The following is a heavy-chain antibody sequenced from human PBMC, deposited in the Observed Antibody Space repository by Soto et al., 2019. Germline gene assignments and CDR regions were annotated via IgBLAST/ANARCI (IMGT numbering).Heavy chain of an antibody. J-gene: IGHJ5*02. Sequence: GGSLRLSCSASGFTIGTNYMSWVRQAPGKGLEWVSVIYGGGSTYYAESVRGRFTMSRDNSKNTVSLQMNSLTGADTAVYFCVRGGWTEWFDPWGQGTLGTGS. CDR1: GFTIGTNY. D-gene: IGHD2-15*01. CDR3: VRGGWTEWFDP. V-gene: IGHV3-53*01. CDR2: IYGGGST.